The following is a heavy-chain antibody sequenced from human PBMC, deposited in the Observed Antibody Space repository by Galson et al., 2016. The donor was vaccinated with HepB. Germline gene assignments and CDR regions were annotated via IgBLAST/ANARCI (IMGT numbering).Heavy chain of an antibody. D-gene: IGHD4-23*01. V-gene: IGHV3-53*01. Sequence: SLRLSCAAAGFTVSDNHVTWIRQAPGKGLECVSVIFGRGSTYYADSVEGRFTISRDNARNTVYPQMNSLRTEDTAVYYCAGYGGNSVWGQGTLVTVSS. CDR1: GFTVSDNH. CDR3: AGYGGNSV. J-gene: IGHJ4*02. CDR2: IFGRGST.